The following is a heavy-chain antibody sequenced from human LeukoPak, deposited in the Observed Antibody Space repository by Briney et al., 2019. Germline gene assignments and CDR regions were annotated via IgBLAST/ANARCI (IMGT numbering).Heavy chain of an antibody. CDR2: IYTSGST. D-gene: IGHD4-17*01. Sequence: SETLSLTCTVSGGSISSGSYYWSWIRQPAGKGLEWIGRIYTSGSTNYNPSLKSRVTISVDTSKNQFSLKLSSVTAADTAVYYCARGHDYGDPPPLDHWGQGTLVTVSS. J-gene: IGHJ4*02. CDR3: ARGHDYGDPPPLDH. CDR1: GGSISSGSYY. V-gene: IGHV4-61*02.